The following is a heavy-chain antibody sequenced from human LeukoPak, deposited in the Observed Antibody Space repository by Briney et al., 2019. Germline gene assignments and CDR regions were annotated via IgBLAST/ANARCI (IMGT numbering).Heavy chain of an antibody. D-gene: IGHD3-22*01. CDR2: ISGSGGST. V-gene: IGHV3-23*01. J-gene: IGHJ6*03. Sequence: GGSLRLSCAASGFTFSSYAMSWVRQAPGKGLEGVSAISGSGGSTYYADSVKGRFTISRDNSKNTLYLQMNSLRAEDTAVYYCAKAGQYYYDSSGYSNYYYMDVWGKGTTVTVSS. CDR3: AKAGQYYYDSSGYSNYYYMDV. CDR1: GFTFSSYA.